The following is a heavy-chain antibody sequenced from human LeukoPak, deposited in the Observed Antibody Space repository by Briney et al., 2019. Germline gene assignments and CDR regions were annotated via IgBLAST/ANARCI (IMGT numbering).Heavy chain of an antibody. CDR3: ATVAVRSTSWYVNY. Sequence: SVKVSCRASGGTFSSYAISWVRQAPGQGLEWMGRIIPILGIANYAQKFQGRVTITADKSTSTAYMELSSLISDDTAVYYCATVAVRSTSWYVNYWGQGTLVTVSS. D-gene: IGHD6-13*01. CDR1: GGTFSSYA. V-gene: IGHV1-69*04. CDR2: IIPILGIA. J-gene: IGHJ4*02.